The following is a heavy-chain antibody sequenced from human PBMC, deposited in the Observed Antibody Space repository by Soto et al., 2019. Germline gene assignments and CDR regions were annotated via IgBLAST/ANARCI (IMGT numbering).Heavy chain of an antibody. CDR1: GGSISSSSYY. J-gene: IGHJ4*02. Sequence: QLQLQESGPGLVKPSETLSLTCTVSGGSISSSSYYWGWIRQPPGKGLEWIGSIYYSGSTYYNPSLKSRVTISVDTSKNQFSLKLSSVTAADTAVYYCASQTYSGYFSFDYWGQGTLVTVSS. CDR3: ASQTYSGYFSFDY. CDR2: IYYSGST. D-gene: IGHD5-12*01. V-gene: IGHV4-39*01.